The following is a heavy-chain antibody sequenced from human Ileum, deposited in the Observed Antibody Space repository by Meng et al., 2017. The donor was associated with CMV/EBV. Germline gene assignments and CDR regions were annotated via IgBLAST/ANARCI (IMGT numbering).Heavy chain of an antibody. CDR1: GDPISSGSHS. CDR2: MYFSGIA. J-gene: IGHJ4*02. D-gene: IGHD1-26*01. V-gene: IGHV4-39*07. Sequence: RPLQEAVPVLVTPAETLSLTCTASGDPISSGSHSWAWFRQPPGKRLEWIGSMYFSGIADYNPSLKSRVIISLHATQKQFSLRLTSVTAADSAVYFCARDLTNKWFYYWGQGTLVTVSS. CDR3: ARDLTNKWFYY.